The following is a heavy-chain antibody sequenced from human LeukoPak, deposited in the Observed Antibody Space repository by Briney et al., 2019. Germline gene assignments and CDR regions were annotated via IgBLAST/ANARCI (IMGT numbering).Heavy chain of an antibody. Sequence: GGSLTPSCFPSGFSFNSYTMNWVRPAPGKGLGWVSTISPVSSYTWYAESVKGRFTISRDNPKNSLYLQMDSLRAEDTAVYYCVRDVSRRIGMDVWGQGTTVTVSS. D-gene: IGHD2/OR15-2a*01. CDR3: VRDVSRRIGMDV. CDR2: ISPVSSYT. CDR1: GFSFNSYT. V-gene: IGHV3-21*01. J-gene: IGHJ6*02.